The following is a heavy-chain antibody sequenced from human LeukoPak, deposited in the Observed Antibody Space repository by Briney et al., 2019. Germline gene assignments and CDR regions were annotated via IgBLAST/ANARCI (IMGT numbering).Heavy chain of an antibody. CDR2: INPNSGGT. D-gene: IGHD6-19*01. CDR3: ARGGRSSGWYGGFDY. Sequence: ASVKVSCKASGYTFTGHYMHWVRQAPGQGLEWMGWINPNSGGTNYAQKFQGRVTMTRDTSISTAYMELSRLRSDDTAVYYCARGGRSSGWYGGFDYWGQGTLVTVSS. V-gene: IGHV1-2*02. J-gene: IGHJ4*02. CDR1: GYTFTGHY.